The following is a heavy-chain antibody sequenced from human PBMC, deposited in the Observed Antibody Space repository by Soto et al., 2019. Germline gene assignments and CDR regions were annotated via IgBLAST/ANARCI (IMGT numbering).Heavy chain of an antibody. CDR2: ISSATNYI. CDR3: ARESEDLTSNFDY. CDR1: GFTFTRYS. V-gene: IGHV3-21*06. Sequence: GSLRLSCPASGFTFTRYSMNWVRQAPGKGLEWVSSISSATNYIYYGDSMKGRFTISRDNAKNSLYLEMNSLRAEDTAVYYCARESEDLTSNFDYWGQGTLVTVSS. J-gene: IGHJ4*02.